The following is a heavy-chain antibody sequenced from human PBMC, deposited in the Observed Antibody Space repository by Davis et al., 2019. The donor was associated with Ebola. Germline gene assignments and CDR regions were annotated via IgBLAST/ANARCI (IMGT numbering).Heavy chain of an antibody. J-gene: IGHJ6*02. D-gene: IGHD3-3*01. CDR1: GFTFSSYW. V-gene: IGHV3-7*01. CDR2: IKQDGSEK. Sequence: GESLKISCAASGFTFSSYWMSWVRQAPGKGLEWVANIKQDGSEKYYVDSVKGRFTISRDNAKNSLYLQMNSLRAEDTAVYYCARDPRTYYDFWSGQAYYYYGMDVWGQGTTVTVSS. CDR3: ARDPRTYYDFWSGQAYYYYGMDV.